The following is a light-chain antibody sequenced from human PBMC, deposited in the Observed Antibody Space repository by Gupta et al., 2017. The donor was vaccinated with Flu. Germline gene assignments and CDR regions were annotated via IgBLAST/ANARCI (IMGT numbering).Light chain of an antibody. J-gene: IGKJ4*01. Sequence: DLQFTQSPSFLSASVGDRVTITCRASQGMSSYLSGYQQQPRKAPNGLIYAAATLQRGGPSRCIGSGAGTEDITTTSSLQAEDVSTVYCQQLDSYSLSFGGGTKVEIK. CDR1: QGMSSY. CDR3: QQLDSYSLS. CDR2: AAA. V-gene: IGKV1-9*01.